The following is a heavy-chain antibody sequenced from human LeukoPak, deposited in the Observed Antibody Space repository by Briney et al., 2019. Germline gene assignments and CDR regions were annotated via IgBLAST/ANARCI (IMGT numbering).Heavy chain of an antibody. V-gene: IGHV4-38-2*01. D-gene: IGHD3-22*01. J-gene: IGHJ4*02. Sequence: SETLSLTCAVSGYSISSGYYWGWIRQPPGKGLEWIGSIYHSGSTYYNPSLKSRVTISVDTSKNRFSLKLSSVTAADTAVYYCARRGSGYFFDYWGQGTLVTVSS. CDR2: IYHSGST. CDR3: ARRGSGYFFDY. CDR1: GYSISSGYY.